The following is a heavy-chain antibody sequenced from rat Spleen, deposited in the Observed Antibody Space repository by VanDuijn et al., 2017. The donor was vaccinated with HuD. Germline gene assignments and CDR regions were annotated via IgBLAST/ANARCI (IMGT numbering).Heavy chain of an antibody. CDR2: ISTGGDNT. CDR3: ATDGYYDGTYYSVYVMDA. V-gene: IGHV5-25*01. CDR1: GLSFSNYD. D-gene: IGHD1-12*02. Sequence: EVQLVESGGGLVQPGRSMKLSCAASGLSFSNYDMAWIRQAPGKGLEWVAYISTGGDNTYYPDSVKGRFTISRDTAQNILYLQMNSPRSEDSATYYCATDGYYDGTYYSVYVMDAWGQGTLVTVSS. J-gene: IGHJ4*01.